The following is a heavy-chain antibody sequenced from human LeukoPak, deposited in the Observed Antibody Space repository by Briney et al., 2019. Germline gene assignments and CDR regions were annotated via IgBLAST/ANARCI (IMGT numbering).Heavy chain of an antibody. J-gene: IGHJ4*02. CDR1: GFTFSSYA. D-gene: IGHD3-10*01. CDR3: AKGANYYGSGTILGY. CDR2: ISGSGGST. Sequence: GSLRLSCAASGFTFSSYAMSWVRQAPGKGLEWVSAISGSGGSTYYADSVKGRFTISRDNSKDTLYLQMNSLRAEDTAVYYCAKGANYYGSGTILGYWGQGTLVTVSS. V-gene: IGHV3-23*01.